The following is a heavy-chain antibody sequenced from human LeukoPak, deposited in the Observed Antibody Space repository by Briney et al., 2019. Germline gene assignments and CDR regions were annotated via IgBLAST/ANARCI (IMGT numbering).Heavy chain of an antibody. J-gene: IGHJ4*02. CDR1: GYTFTNYY. CDR3: AREGEIGYDLSDY. Sequence: GASVKVSCKASGYTFTNYYMNWVRQAPGQGLEWMGIINPSGGSTSYAQKFQGRVTVTRDTSTSTAYMELSSLRSEDAAMYYCAREGEIGYDLSDYWGQGTLVTVSS. D-gene: IGHD5-12*01. CDR2: INPSGGST. V-gene: IGHV1-46*01.